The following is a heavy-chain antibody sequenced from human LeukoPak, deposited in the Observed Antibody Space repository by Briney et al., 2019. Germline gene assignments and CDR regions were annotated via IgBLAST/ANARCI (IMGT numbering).Heavy chain of an antibody. CDR1: GFTFSSYA. Sequence: GGSLRLSCAASGFTFSSYAMSWVRQAPGKGLEWVSAISGSGGSTYYADSVKGRFTISRDNSKNTLYLQMNSLRAEDTAVYYCVRGTSEWRGVDYWGQGTLVKVSS. CDR3: VRGTSEWRGVDY. CDR2: ISGSGGST. D-gene: IGHD2-2*01. J-gene: IGHJ4*02. V-gene: IGHV3-23*01.